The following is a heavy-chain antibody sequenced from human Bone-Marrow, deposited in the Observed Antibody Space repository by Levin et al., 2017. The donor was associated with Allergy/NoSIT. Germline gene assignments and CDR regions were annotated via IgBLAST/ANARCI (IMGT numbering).Heavy chain of an antibody. J-gene: IGHJ4*02. Sequence: GGSLRLSCAASGFTFIAYEMNWVRQAPGKGLEWVSYISTSGSDIYYADSVKGRFTIARDNAKNSLYLQMNSLRAEDTAIYYCSRDKPKRTVFGVITGRYFDYWGQGTLVTVSS. D-gene: IGHD3-3*01. V-gene: IGHV3-48*03. CDR3: SRDKPKRTVFGVITGRYFDY. CDR1: GFTFIAYE. CDR2: ISTSGSDI.